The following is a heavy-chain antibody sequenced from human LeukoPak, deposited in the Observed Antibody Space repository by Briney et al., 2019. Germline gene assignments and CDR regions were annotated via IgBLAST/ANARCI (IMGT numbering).Heavy chain of an antibody. V-gene: IGHV3-74*01. CDR2: IHRDGSDT. CDR1: GFTFSSHW. CDR3: ARDTWNHIDY. Sequence: GSLRLSCTASGFTFSSHWMHWFRQGPGKGLVWVSRIHRDGSDTDYADAVKGRFTISRDNAKNTLYLQMNGLRVEDTAVYYCARDTWNHIDYWGQGTLVTVSS. D-gene: IGHD1-14*01. J-gene: IGHJ4*02.